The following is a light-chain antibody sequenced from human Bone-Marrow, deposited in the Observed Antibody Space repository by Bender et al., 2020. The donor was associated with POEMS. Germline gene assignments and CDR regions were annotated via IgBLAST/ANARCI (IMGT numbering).Light chain of an antibody. CDR1: NSNIGTNA. J-gene: IGLJ3*02. Sequence: QSVLTQPPSASGTPGQRVTISCSGSNSNIGTNAVNWYQQFPGTAPKPRIYSDNQRPSGVPDRFYAFKSGTSASLAISGLQSEDEADYYGAAWDAGLSGGVFGGGTKLTVL. CDR3: AAWDAGLSGGV. CDR2: SDN. V-gene: IGLV1-44*01.